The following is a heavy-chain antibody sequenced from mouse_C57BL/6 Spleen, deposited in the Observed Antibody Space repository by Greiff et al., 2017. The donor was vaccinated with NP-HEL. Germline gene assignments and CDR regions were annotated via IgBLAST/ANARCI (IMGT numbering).Heavy chain of an antibody. CDR2: INPYNGGT. CDR3: ARQRRLQGYAMDY. D-gene: IGHD3-2*02. Sequence: EVKLVESGPVLVKPGASVKMSCKASGYTFTDYYMNWVKQSHGKSLEWIGVINPYNGGTSYNQKFKGKATLTVDKSSSTAYMELNSLTSEDSAVYYCARQRRLQGYAMDYWGQGTSVTVSS. J-gene: IGHJ4*01. V-gene: IGHV1-19*01. CDR1: GYTFTDYY.